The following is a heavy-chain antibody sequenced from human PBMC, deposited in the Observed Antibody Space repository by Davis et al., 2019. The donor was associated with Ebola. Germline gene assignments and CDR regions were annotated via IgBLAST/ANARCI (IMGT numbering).Heavy chain of an antibody. CDR3: TRGYSPKCRTGDCVNDF. J-gene: IGHJ4*02. Sequence: ASVKVSCKASGYIFSNYDINWVRQARGQGLEWMGWLNPYSGNTGYVEKFKGRVTMTGNPSINTAYMDLSSLTTDDTAVYYCTRGYSPKCRTGDCVNDFWDQGTLVTVSS. CDR2: LNPYSGNT. V-gene: IGHV1-8*01. D-gene: IGHD2-21*02. CDR1: GYIFSNYD.